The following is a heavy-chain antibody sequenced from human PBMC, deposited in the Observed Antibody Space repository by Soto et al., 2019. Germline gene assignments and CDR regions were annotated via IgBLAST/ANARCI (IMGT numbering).Heavy chain of an antibody. D-gene: IGHD5-12*01. V-gene: IGHV1-18*04. J-gene: IGHJ4*02. CDR3: AALAGQVRGYGGPFDY. CDR1: GYTFTSDG. Sequence: QVQLVQSGADVKKPGASVKVSCKASGYTFTSDGISWVRQAPGQGLEWMGWISTYNGNTKFAQKLQGRVTMTTDTSTSTVYMELRSLTSDDTAVYYCAALAGQVRGYGGPFDYWGQGTLLTVSS. CDR2: ISTYNGNT.